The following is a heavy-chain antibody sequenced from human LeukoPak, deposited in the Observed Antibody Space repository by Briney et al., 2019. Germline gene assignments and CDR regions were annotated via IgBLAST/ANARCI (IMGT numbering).Heavy chain of an antibody. Sequence: GASVTVSCKASGGTFSSYAISWVRQAPGQGLEWMGGIIPIFGTANYAQKFQGRVTITADESTSTAYMELSSLRSEDTAVYYCARVPYYYGSSGYSPIDYWGQGTLVTVSS. V-gene: IGHV1-69*13. D-gene: IGHD3-22*01. CDR3: ARVPYYYGSSGYSPIDY. J-gene: IGHJ4*02. CDR2: IIPIFGTA. CDR1: GGTFSSYA.